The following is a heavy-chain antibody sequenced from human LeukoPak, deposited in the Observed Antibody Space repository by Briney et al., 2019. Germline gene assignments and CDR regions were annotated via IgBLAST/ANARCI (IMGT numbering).Heavy chain of an antibody. V-gene: IGHV3-23*01. Sequence: GGSLRLSCAASGFTFSSYAMNWVRQAPGKGLEWVSAINGSGGSTYYADSVKGRFIVSRDNSKNTLFLQMNSLRPEDTAVYYCAKDSWSHNGIYDPFDIWGQGTMVTVSS. CDR1: GFTFSSYA. D-gene: IGHD2-8*01. CDR3: AKDSWSHNGIYDPFDI. CDR2: INGSGGST. J-gene: IGHJ3*02.